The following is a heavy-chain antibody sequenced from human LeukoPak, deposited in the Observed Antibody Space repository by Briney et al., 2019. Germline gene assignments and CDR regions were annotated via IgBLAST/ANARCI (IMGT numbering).Heavy chain of an antibody. V-gene: IGHV3-48*01. CDR3: ARDKLPIAVAVGYDAFDI. D-gene: IGHD6-19*01. Sequence: GGSLRLSCAASGFTFISYGMNWVRQAPGKGLEWVSYISSSSSTIYYADSVKGRFTISRDNAKNSLYLQMNSLRAEDTAVYYCARDKLPIAVAVGYDAFDIWGQGTMVTVSS. CDR1: GFTFISYG. J-gene: IGHJ3*02. CDR2: ISSSSSTI.